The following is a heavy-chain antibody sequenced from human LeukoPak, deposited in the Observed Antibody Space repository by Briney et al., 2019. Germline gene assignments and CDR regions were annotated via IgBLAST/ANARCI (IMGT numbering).Heavy chain of an antibody. J-gene: IGHJ5*02. Sequence: SETPSLTCTVSGGSISTYYWSWIRQPPGKGLEWIGYIYYLASTNYNPSLKSRVTISVDTSKNQFSLKLSSVTAADTAVYYCAVVDSNWFDPWGQGTLVTVSS. D-gene: IGHD2-15*01. CDR3: AVVDSNWFDP. CDR1: GGSISTYY. V-gene: IGHV4-59*03. CDR2: IYYLAST.